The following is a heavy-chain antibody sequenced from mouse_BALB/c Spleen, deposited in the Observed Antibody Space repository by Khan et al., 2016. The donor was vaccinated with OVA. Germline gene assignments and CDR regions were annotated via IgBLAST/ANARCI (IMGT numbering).Heavy chain of an antibody. J-gene: IGHJ3*01. D-gene: IGHD1-2*01. CDR1: EFSLTDYG. Sequence: QVQLKQSGPGLVAPSQSLSITCNVSEFSLTDYGVNWVRQPPGKGLEWLGMIWGDGSTDYNSALKSRLSISKDNSKSQVFLKMNSLQTDDTARYYCARELRLGGFAYWGQGTLVTVSA. V-gene: IGHV2-6-7*01. CDR3: ARELRLGGFAY. CDR2: IWGDGST.